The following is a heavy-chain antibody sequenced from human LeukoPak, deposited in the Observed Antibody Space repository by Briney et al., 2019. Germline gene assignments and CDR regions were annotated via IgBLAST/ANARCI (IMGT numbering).Heavy chain of an antibody. Sequence: PSQTLSLTCAVSGGSISSGGYSWSWIRQPPGKGLEWIGYIYHSGSTYYNPSLKSRVTISVDRSKNQFSLKLSSVTAADTAVYYCARAYDSSGYDNNDAFDIWGQGTMVTVSS. V-gene: IGHV4-30-2*01. CDR3: ARAYDSSGYDNNDAFDI. J-gene: IGHJ3*02. D-gene: IGHD3-22*01. CDR2: IYHSGST. CDR1: GGSISSGGYS.